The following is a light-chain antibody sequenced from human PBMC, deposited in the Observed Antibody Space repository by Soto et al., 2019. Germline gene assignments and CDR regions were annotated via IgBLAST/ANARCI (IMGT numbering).Light chain of an antibody. Sequence: EIVLTQSPATVSLSPGESATLSCRASQNIHSFLAWYQQGPGQAPRLLIYDASFRATAIPARFNGSGSGTDFTLTITRLEPEDFAVYYCQQRLFWPLFTFGQGTRLEIK. CDR2: DAS. CDR1: QNIHSF. J-gene: IGKJ2*01. CDR3: QQRLFWPLFT. V-gene: IGKV3-11*01.